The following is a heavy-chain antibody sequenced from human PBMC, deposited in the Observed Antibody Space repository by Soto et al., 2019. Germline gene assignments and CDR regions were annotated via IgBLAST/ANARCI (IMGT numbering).Heavy chain of an antibody. CDR3: ARGVSGWSPFDV. CDR2: INPKSGVT. D-gene: IGHD6-19*01. V-gene: IGHV1-2*04. CDR1: GYTFTDYY. Sequence: QVQLVQSGAELKKPGASVKVYCKASGYTFTDYYVHWLRQAPGQGLEWMGWINPKSGVTHYAQKFPGWVTLTRDTSVSTAYIELNRLKSDDTAVFFCARGVSGWSPFDVGGQGPRATVSS. J-gene: IGHJ4*02.